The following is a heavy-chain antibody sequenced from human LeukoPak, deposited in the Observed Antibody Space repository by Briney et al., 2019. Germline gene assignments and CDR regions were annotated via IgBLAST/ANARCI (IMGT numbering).Heavy chain of an antibody. CDR1: GFTFSSYG. CDR2: ISYDGSNK. CDR3: AKDRGGSGWPRFNYYYGMDV. V-gene: IGHV3-30*18. Sequence: PGRSLRLSCAASGFTFSSYGMHWVRQAPGKGLEWVAVISYDGSNKYCADSVKGRFTISRDNSKNTLYLQMNSLRAEDTAVYYCAKDRGGSGWPRFNYYYGMDVWGKGTTVTVSS. D-gene: IGHD6-19*01. J-gene: IGHJ6*04.